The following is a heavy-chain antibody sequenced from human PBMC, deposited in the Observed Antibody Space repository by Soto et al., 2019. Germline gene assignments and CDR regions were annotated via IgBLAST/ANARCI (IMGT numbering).Heavy chain of an antibody. D-gene: IGHD2-15*01. CDR2: IKSKTDGGTT. Sequence: PGGSLRLSCAASGFTFSNAWMNWVRQAPGKGLEWVGRIKSKTDGGTTDYAAPVKGRFTISRDDSKNTLYLQMNSLKTEDTAVYYCTAVVVVAATYYYYGMDVWGQGTTVTVSS. V-gene: IGHV3-15*07. CDR3: TAVVVVAATYYYYGMDV. CDR1: GFTFSNAW. J-gene: IGHJ6*02.